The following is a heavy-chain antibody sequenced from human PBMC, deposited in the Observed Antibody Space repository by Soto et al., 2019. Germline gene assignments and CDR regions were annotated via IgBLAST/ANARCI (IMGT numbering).Heavy chain of an antibody. CDR2: MNPNSGNT. D-gene: IGHD4-17*01. V-gene: IGHV1-8*01. Sequence: QVQLVQSGAEVKKPGASVKVSCKASGYTFTSYDINWVRQATGQGLEWMGWMNPNSGNTGYAQKFQGRVTMTRNTSISTAYMELSGLRSEDTAVYYCARGAADYGDYAPRGMDVWGQGTTVTVSS. CDR1: GYTFTSYD. CDR3: ARGAADYGDYAPRGMDV. J-gene: IGHJ6*02.